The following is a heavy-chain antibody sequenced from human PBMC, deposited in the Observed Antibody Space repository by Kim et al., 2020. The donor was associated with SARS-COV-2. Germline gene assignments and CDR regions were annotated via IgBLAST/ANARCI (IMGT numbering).Heavy chain of an antibody. J-gene: IGHJ4*02. CDR1: GFTFSSYG. D-gene: IGHD6-19*01. Sequence: GGSLRLSCAASGFTFSSYGMHWVRQAPGKGLEWVAVISYDGSNKYYADSVKGRFTISRDNSKNTLYLQMNSLRAEDTAVYYCARDTYSSGWYFFDWGQGTLVTVSS. V-gene: IGHV3-33*05. CDR2: ISYDGSNK. CDR3: ARDTYSSGWYFFD.